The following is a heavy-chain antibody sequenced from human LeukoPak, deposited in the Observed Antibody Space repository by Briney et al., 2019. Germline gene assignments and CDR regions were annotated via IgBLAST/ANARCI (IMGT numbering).Heavy chain of an antibody. CDR1: GYTFTNYD. J-gene: IGHJ6*03. V-gene: IGHV1-8*03. Sequence: GASVKVSCKASGYTFTNYDINRVRQATGQGLESMGWVNPNNGNTGYAQKFQGRVTITRNTSISTAYMELSNLRPEDTAVYYCARVYRYCVGGSCYRLYYMDVWGKGTTVTVSS. D-gene: IGHD2-15*01. CDR2: VNPNNGNT. CDR3: ARVYRYCVGGSCYRLYYMDV.